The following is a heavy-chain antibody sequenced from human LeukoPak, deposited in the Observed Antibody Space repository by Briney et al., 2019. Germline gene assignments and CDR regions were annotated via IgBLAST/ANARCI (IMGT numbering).Heavy chain of an antibody. CDR1: SASISSSPYF. CDR2: ISYSGTT. CDR3: ARVPSYYYDSSGYYLDY. Sequence: SETLSLTCTVSSASISSSPYFWGWIRQSPGTGLEWIGSISYSGTTYYNPSLKSRVTISLDTSKNQFSLKLDSVTAADTAVYYCARVPSYYYDSSGYYLDYWGQGTLVTVSS. J-gene: IGHJ4*02. D-gene: IGHD3-22*01. V-gene: IGHV4-39*07.